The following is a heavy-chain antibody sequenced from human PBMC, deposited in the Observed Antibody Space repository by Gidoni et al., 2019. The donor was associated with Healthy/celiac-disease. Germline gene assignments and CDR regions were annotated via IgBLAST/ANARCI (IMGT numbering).Heavy chain of an antibody. CDR3: ARVAGDYRARGGYYYGMDV. CDR1: RFTFSSYA. D-gene: IGHD4-17*01. CDR2: ISYDGSNK. Sequence: QVQLVESGGGVVQPGRSLRLSCAASRFTFSSYAMHWVRQAPGKGLEWVAVISYDGSNKYYADSVKGRFTISRDNSKNTLYLQMNSLRAEDTAVYYCARVAGDYRARGGYYYGMDVWGQGTTVTVSS. V-gene: IGHV3-30-3*01. J-gene: IGHJ6*02.